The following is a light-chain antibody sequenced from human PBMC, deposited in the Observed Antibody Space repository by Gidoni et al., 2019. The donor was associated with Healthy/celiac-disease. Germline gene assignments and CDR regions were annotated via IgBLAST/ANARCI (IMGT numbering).Light chain of an antibody. CDR3: QKSYSTPRLT. V-gene: IGKV1-39*01. CDR1: QSIRSY. J-gene: IGKJ3*01. CDR2: AAS. Sequence: DIHITQSPSSLSASVGDRVTITCRASQSIRSYLNWYQQKPGKAPKHLIYAASSLQSGVPSRFSGSGSGTDVTITKSSMQPEDFATYYCQKSYSTPRLTFGPGTKVDIK.